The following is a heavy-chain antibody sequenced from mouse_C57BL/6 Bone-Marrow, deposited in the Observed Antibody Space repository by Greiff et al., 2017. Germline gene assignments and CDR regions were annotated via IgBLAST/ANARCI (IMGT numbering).Heavy chain of an antibody. CDR1: GFNIKDDY. CDR3: TTGSGCSYFDY. Sequence: VQLKQSGAELVRPGASVKLSCTASGFNIKDDYMHWVKQRPEQGLEWIGWIDPETGDTEYASKFQGKATITADTASNTAYLQRSSLTSEDAAVYCCTTGSGCSYFDYWGQGTTLTVSS. CDR2: IDPETGDT. J-gene: IGHJ2*01. V-gene: IGHV14-4*01. D-gene: IGHD1-3*01.